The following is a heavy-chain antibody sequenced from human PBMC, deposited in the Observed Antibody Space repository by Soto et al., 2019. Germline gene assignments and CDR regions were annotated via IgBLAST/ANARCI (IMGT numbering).Heavy chain of an antibody. CDR3: AGGAYDILNGNHYYYGMDV. Sequence: SVKVSCKASGGTFSSYAISWVRQAPGQGLEWMGGIIPIFGTANYAQKFQGRVTITADESTSTAYMELSSLRSEDTAVYYCAGGAYDILNGNHYYYGMDVWGQGTTVTVSS. V-gene: IGHV1-69*13. CDR2: IIPIFGTA. J-gene: IGHJ6*02. CDR1: GGTFSSYA. D-gene: IGHD3-9*01.